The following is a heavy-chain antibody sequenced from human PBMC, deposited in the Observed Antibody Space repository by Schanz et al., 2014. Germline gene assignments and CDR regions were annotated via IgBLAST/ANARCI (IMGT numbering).Heavy chain of an antibody. V-gene: IGHV3-30*03. CDR2: ISFDGRNT. CDR1: GFIFSNSW. J-gene: IGHJ4*02. CDR3: ARDRVGASSYFDY. D-gene: IGHD1-26*01. Sequence: VQLVESGGGLVQPGGSLRLSCAASGFIFSNSWMSWVRQAPGKGLEWVGFISFDGRNTGYAHSVKGRFTISRDNSKNTVNLQMNSLRAEDTAVYYCARDRVGASSYFDYWGQGTLVAVSS.